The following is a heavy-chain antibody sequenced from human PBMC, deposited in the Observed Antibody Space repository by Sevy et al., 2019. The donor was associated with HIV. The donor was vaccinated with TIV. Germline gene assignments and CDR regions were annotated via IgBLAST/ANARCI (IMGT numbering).Heavy chain of an antibody. Sequence: GGSLRLSCAASGFTFSSYDMHWVRQATGKGLEWVSAIGTAGDTYYPGSVKGRFTISRENAKNSLDLQMNGLRAGDTAVYYCARGGYGRAFDIWGQGTMVTVSS. CDR1: GFTFSSYD. J-gene: IGHJ3*02. V-gene: IGHV3-13*01. CDR2: IGTAGDT. CDR3: ARGGYGRAFDI. D-gene: IGHD2-15*01.